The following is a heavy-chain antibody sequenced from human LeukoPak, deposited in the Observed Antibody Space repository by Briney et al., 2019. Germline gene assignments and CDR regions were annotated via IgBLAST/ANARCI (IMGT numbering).Heavy chain of an antibody. V-gene: IGHV3-21*01. Sequence: GGSLRLSCAASGFTFSSYSMNWVRQAPGKGLEWVSFISSSSSYIYYADSVKGRFTISRDNAKNSLYLQMNSLRAEDTAVYYCAGYSSSWYRGGYWGQGTLVTVSS. CDR3: AGYSSSWYRGGY. J-gene: IGHJ4*02. D-gene: IGHD6-13*01. CDR1: GFTFSSYS. CDR2: ISSSSSYI.